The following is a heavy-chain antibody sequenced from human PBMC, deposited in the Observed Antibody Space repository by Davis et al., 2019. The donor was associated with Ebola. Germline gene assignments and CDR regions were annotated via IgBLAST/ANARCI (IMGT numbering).Heavy chain of an antibody. CDR2: IFNSGST. V-gene: IGHV4-59*08. J-gene: IGHJ2*01. Sequence: PSETLSLTCTVSGDFISTYYWSWVRQPPGKALEWIGYIFNSGSTNYNRSLKSRVTMSVDTSKNQFSLKLSSVTAADTAVYYCTRHPSHWYFDLWGHGTLVTVSS. CDR3: TRHPSHWYFDL. CDR1: GDFISTYY.